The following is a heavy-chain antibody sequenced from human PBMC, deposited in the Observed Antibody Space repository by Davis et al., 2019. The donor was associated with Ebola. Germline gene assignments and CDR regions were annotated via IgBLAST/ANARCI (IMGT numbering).Heavy chain of an antibody. CDR1: GFTFSSYG. D-gene: IGHD2-21*02. Sequence: GESLKISCAASGFTFSSYGMHWVRQAPGKGLEWVAVISYDGSNKYYADSVKGRFTISRDNSKNTLYLQMNSLRAEDTAVYYCARDGDHDMDLDYWGQGTLVTVSS. J-gene: IGHJ4*02. V-gene: IGHV3-30*03. CDR2: ISYDGSNK. CDR3: ARDGDHDMDLDY.